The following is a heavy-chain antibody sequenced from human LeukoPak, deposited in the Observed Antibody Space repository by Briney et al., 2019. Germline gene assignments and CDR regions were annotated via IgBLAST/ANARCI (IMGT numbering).Heavy chain of an antibody. D-gene: IGHD3-10*01. J-gene: IGHJ4*02. CDR3: ANFTLG. CDR2: INGETT. V-gene: IGHV3-23*01. Sequence: GGSLRLSCAASGFTFSSSAMSWVRQAPGKGLEWVSSINGETTFYADSVKGRFTISRDNSRDTLYLQMNSLRAEDTAVYFCANFTLGWGQGTLVTVSS. CDR1: GFTFSSSA.